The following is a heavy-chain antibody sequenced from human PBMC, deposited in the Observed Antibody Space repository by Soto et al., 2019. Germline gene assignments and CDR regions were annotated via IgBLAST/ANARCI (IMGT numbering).Heavy chain of an antibody. D-gene: IGHD2-21*01. J-gene: IGHJ4*02. CDR1: GFTFSDYY. V-gene: IGHV3-11*06. Sequence: GGSLRLSWAASGFTFSDYYMSWIRQAPGKGLEWVSYISSSSSYTNYADSVKGRFTISRDNAKNSLYLQMNSLRAEDTAVYYCARARGAIPDYWGQGTLVTVSS. CDR3: ARARGAIPDY. CDR2: ISSSSSYT.